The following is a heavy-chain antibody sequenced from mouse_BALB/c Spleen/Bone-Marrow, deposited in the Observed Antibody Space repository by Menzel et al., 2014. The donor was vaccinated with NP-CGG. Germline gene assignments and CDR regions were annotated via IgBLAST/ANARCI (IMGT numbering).Heavy chain of an antibody. Sequence: VKLVESGPQLVRPGASVKMSCEASGYSISSYWMHWVKQRPGQGLEWIGMIDPSDSETRLNQKFKDKATLTVDKSSSTAYMQLNSPTSEDSAVYYCAPHYYGYAWFAYWGQGTLVTVSA. CDR1: GYSISSYW. CDR2: IDPSDSET. J-gene: IGHJ3*01. V-gene: IGHV1-74*01. D-gene: IGHD1-2*01. CDR3: APHYYGYAWFAY.